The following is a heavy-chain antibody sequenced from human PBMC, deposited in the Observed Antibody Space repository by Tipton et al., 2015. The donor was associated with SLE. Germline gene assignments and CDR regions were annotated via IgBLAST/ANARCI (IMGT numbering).Heavy chain of an antibody. Sequence: TLSLTCTVSGASISSSDYYWGWIRQPPGKGLEWIGYIFHRGSTNYNPSLKSRVTISVDTSKNQFSLKLSSVTAADTALYYCARGHSGSYYFDYWGQGTPVTVSS. D-gene: IGHD1-26*01. V-gene: IGHV4-61*08. CDR3: ARGHSGSYYFDY. CDR1: GASISSSDYY. CDR2: IFHRGST. J-gene: IGHJ4*02.